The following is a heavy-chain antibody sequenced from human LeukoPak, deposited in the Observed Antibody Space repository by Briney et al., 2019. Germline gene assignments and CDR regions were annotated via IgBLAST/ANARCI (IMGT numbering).Heavy chain of an antibody. V-gene: IGHV3-23*01. Sequence: GGSLRLSCAASAFTFSNYAMSWVRQAPGKGLEWVSTISGSGSSTYYTDSVKGRFTISRDNSKNTLCLQMNSLRAEDTAVYYCAKGSGYNSGYYNYWGQGTLVTVSS. CDR2: ISGSGSST. D-gene: IGHD6-19*01. J-gene: IGHJ4*02. CDR3: AKGSGYNSGYYNY. CDR1: AFTFSNYA.